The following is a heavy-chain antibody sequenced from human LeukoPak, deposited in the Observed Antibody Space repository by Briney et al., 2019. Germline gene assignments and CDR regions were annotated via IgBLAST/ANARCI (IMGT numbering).Heavy chain of an antibody. CDR3: ARDMSSGWSFDY. V-gene: IGHV1-3*01. Sequence: ASVKVSCKASGYTFTTYAMHWVRQAPGQSLEWMGWINAGNGNTKYSQKFQGRVTITRDTSASTAYMELSSLRSEDTAVYYCARDMSSGWSFDYWGQGTLVTASS. D-gene: IGHD6-19*01. J-gene: IGHJ4*02. CDR1: GYTFTTYA. CDR2: INAGNGNT.